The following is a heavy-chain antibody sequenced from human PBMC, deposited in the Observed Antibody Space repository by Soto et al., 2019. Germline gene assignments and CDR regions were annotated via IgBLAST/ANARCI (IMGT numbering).Heavy chain of an antibody. CDR2: IYNSGTT. J-gene: IGHJ6*03. D-gene: IGHD3-16*02. CDR1: GGSLSSGDSY. V-gene: IGHV4-30-4*02. CDR3: AKGLFISARADYYMDV. Sequence: SETLSLTCSVSGGSLSSGDSYWSWIRQPPGKGLEWIGYIYNSGTTSYSPSLKSRVTISADTSKNQFSLNLSSVTAADTAVYYCAKGLFISARADYYMDVWGIETAVTVSS.